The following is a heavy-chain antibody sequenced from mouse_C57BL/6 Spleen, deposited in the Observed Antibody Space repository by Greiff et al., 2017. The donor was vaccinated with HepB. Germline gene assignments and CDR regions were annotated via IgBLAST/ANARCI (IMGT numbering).Heavy chain of an antibody. J-gene: IGHJ3*01. CDR2: INPNNGGT. V-gene: IGHV1-26*01. CDR1: GYTFTDYY. D-gene: IGHD2-1*01. CDR3: AIYYGNYWFAY. Sequence: VQLKESGPELVKPGASVKISCKASGYTFTDYYMNWVKQSHGKSLEWIGDINPNNGGTSYNQKFKGKATLTVDKSSSTAYMELRSLTSEDSAVYYCAIYYGNYWFAYWGQGTLVTVSA.